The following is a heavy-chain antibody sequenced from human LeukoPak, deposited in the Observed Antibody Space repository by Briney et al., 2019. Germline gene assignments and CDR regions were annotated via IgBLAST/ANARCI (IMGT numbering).Heavy chain of an antibody. J-gene: IGHJ4*02. CDR1: GFTFSTCA. D-gene: IGHD3-9*01. CDR2: IKQDGSEK. CDR3: ARGRTFYDILTGYNHYFDY. Sequence: GGSLRLSCAASGFTFSTCAMSWVRQAPGKGLEWVANIKQDGSEKYYVDSVKGRFTISRDNAKNSLYLQMNSLRAEDTAVYYCARGRTFYDILTGYNHYFDYWGQGTLVTVSS. V-gene: IGHV3-7*03.